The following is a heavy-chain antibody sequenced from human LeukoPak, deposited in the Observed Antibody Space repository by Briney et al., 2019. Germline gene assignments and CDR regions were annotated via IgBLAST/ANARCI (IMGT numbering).Heavy chain of an antibody. J-gene: IGHJ6*02. Sequence: GGSLRLSCATSGFTFSSIWMSWVRQAPGKGLEWVANIKHDGSETNYVDSVKGRFTISRDNAKNSLHLQMNSLRVEDTAVYYCAKNGGPHGMDVWGQGTTVTVSS. V-gene: IGHV3-7*02. CDR2: IKHDGSET. CDR1: GFTFSSIW. CDR3: AKNGGPHGMDV. D-gene: IGHD3-16*01.